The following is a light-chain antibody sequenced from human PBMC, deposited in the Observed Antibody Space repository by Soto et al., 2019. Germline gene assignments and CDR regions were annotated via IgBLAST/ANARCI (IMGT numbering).Light chain of an antibody. J-gene: IGKJ5*01. V-gene: IGKV1-9*01. CDR1: QVISTS. CDR2: DAS. Sequence: DIQLTQSPSFLSPSIGESVTITFRASQVISTSLAWYQVKPGKAPNPLIYDASSLKSGVPARFSGSGSGTEFTLTISSLQPDDFATYYCQQYNTYSTFGQGTRLEIK. CDR3: QQYNTYST.